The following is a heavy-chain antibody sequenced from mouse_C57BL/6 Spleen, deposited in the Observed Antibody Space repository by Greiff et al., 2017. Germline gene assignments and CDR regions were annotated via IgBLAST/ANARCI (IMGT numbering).Heavy chain of an antibody. J-gene: IGHJ4*01. CDR3: ARSPNSNYLYYYAMDY. CDR1: GYTFTSYW. CDR2: IDPSDSYT. V-gene: IGHV1-69*01. Sequence: QVQLQQPGAELVMPGASVKLSCKASGYTFTSYWMHWVKQRPGQGLEWIGEIDPSDSYTNYNQKFKGKSTLTVDKSSSTAYMQLSSLTSEDSAVYYCARSPNSNYLYYYAMDYWGQGTSVTVSS. D-gene: IGHD2-5*01.